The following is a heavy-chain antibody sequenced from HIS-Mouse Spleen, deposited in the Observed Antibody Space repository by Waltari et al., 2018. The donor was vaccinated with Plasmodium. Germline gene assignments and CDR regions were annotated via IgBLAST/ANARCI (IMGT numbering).Heavy chain of an antibody. CDR2: ISGSGGST. Sequence: EVQLLESGGGWVQPGGSLRFSCAAPGFTFSSLPLRWVPQAPGKGLEWVSAISGSGGSTYYADSVKGRFTISRDNSKNTLYLQMNSLRAEDTAVYYCAKSSKGTGDLWDYWGQGTLVTVSS. D-gene: IGHD7-27*01. J-gene: IGHJ4*02. CDR3: AKSSKGTGDLWDY. V-gene: IGHV3-23*01. CDR1: GFTFSSLP.